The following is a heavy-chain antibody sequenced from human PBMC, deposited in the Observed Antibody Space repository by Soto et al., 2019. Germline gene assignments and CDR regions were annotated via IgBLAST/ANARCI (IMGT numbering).Heavy chain of an antibody. CDR1: GFTFSNAW. D-gene: IGHD6-13*01. J-gene: IGHJ6*03. CDR3: TTVPRIAAAGPYYYYYMDV. Sequence: GGSLRLSCAASGFTFSNAWMSWVRQAPGKGLEWVGRIKSKTDGGTTDYAAPVKGRFTISRDDSKNTLYLQMNSLKTEDTAVYYCTTVPRIAAAGPYYYYYMDVWGKGTTVTVSS. V-gene: IGHV3-15*01. CDR2: IKSKTDGGTT.